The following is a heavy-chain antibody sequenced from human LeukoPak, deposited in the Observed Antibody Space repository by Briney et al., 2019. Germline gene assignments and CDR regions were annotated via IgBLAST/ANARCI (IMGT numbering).Heavy chain of an antibody. J-gene: IGHJ6*03. CDR3: AREEAMDV. V-gene: IGHV3-30*01. Sequence: GRSLRLSCAASGFTFSSYAMHWVRQTPGKGLEWVAVISDDGRSDHYADSVKGRFTISRDNSNNTLYVQMNSLRPEDTAVYYCAREEAMDVWGKGTTVTVSS. CDR2: ISDDGRSD. CDR1: GFTFSSYA.